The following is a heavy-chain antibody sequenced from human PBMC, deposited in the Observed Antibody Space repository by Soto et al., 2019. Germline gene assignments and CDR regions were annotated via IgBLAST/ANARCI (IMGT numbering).Heavy chain of an antibody. V-gene: IGHV1-69*13. CDR2: IIPIFGTA. Sequence: ASVKVSCEASGYTFSSYAISWVRQAPGQGLEWMGGIIPIFGTANYAQKFQGRVTITADESTSTAYMELSSLRSEDTAVYYCARVLGDSSGHYYYYYGMDVWGQGTTVTVSS. D-gene: IGHD3-22*01. CDR3: ARVLGDSSGHYYYYYGMDV. J-gene: IGHJ6*02. CDR1: GYTFSSYA.